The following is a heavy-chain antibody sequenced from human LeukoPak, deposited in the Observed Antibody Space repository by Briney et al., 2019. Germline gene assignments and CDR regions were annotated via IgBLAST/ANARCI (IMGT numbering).Heavy chain of an antibody. V-gene: IGHV3-74*01. J-gene: IGHJ5*02. CDR1: GFTFSSFW. CDR3: ARERTSGWDAFDT. D-gene: IGHD6-19*01. CDR2: INSVGIST. Sequence: GGSLRLSCAASGFTFSSFWMHGVRQAPGKGLVWVPRINSVGISTSYADSVKGRFTISRDNAKNTLYLQMNSLRAEDTAVYYCARERTSGWDAFDTWGQGTLVTVSS.